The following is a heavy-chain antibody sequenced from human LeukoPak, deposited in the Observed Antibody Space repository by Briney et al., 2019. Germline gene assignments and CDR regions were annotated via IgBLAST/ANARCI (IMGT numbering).Heavy chain of an antibody. CDR2: INPNSGGT. V-gene: IGHV1-2*02. D-gene: IGHD5-18*01. CDR3: ARVGGYSYGYNY. Sequence: ASVKVSCKASGYTFTGYYMHWVRQAPGQGLEWTGWINPNSGGTNYAQKFQGRVTMTRDTSISTAYMELSRLRSDDTAVYYCARVGGYSYGYNYWGQGTLVTVSS. CDR1: GYTFTGYY. J-gene: IGHJ4*02.